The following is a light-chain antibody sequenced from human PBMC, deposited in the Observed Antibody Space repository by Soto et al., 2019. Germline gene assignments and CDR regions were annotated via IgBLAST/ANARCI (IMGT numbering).Light chain of an antibody. J-gene: IGKJ5*01. V-gene: IGKV3-15*01. CDR2: GAS. CDR3: QQYNNWPTIT. CDR1: QSVSNN. Sequence: DIVLTQSPGTLSLSPGERATLSCRASQSVSNNYSAWYQQKPGQAPRLVIYGASTRATGIPARFSGIGSGTEFTLTISSLQSEDFAVYYCQQYNNWPTITFGQGTRLEIK.